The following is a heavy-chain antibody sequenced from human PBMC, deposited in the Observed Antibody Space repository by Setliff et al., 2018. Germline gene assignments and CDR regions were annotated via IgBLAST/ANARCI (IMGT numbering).Heavy chain of an antibody. J-gene: IGHJ6*02. CDR2: IYHNGNT. Sequence: SETLSLTCTVSGGSVSPYFWSWIQQPPGKGLQWIGYIYHNGNTNFNPSLKSRVNMSIDTSKNQFALNLKSVTAADTAVYYCARDRTAYSYGLDVWGQGTTVTVSS. CDR3: ARDRTAYSYGLDV. CDR1: GGSVSPYF. D-gene: IGHD5-18*01. V-gene: IGHV4-59*02.